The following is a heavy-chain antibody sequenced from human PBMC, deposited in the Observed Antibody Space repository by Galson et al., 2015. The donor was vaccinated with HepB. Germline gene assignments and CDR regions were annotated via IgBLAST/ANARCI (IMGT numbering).Heavy chain of an antibody. CDR3: AKRGRDYSMDV. D-gene: IGHD4/OR15-4a*01. V-gene: IGHV3-30*18. CDR2: MSFDGSKK. J-gene: IGHJ6*02. Sequence: SLRLSCAASGFTFSDYGMHWARQAPDKGLEWVAAMSFDGSKKYYADAVKGRFTISRDNSKNTLYLQMNSLRAEDTAVYYCAKRGRDYSMDVWGQGTTVTVSS. CDR1: GFTFSDYG.